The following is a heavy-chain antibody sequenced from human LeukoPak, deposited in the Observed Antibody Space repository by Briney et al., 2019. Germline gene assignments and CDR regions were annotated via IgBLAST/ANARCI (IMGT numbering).Heavy chain of an antibody. CDR1: GFTFDDYA. V-gene: IGHV3-9*03. Sequence: PGRSLRLSCAASGFTFDDYAMHWVRQAPGKGLEWVSGVSWNSGSIGYADSVKGRFTISRDNAKNSLYLRMNSLRAEDMALYYCAKGFSGYYGTNFDYWGQGTLVTVSS. J-gene: IGHJ4*02. D-gene: IGHD3-22*01. CDR2: VSWNSGSI. CDR3: AKGFSGYYGTNFDY.